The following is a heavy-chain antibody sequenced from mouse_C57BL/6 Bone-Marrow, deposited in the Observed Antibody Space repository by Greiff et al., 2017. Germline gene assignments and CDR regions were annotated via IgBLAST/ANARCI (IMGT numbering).Heavy chain of an antibody. CDR1: GYAFSSSW. CDR3: ARHYDY. V-gene: IGHV1-82*01. J-gene: IGHJ2*01. Sequence: VQLQQSGPELVKPGASVKISCKASGYAFSSSWMNWVKQRPGTGLEWIGRIYPGDGDTNYNGKFKGKATLTADKSSSTAYMQLSSLTSEDSAVYFCARHYDYWGQGTTLTVSS. CDR2: IYPGDGDT.